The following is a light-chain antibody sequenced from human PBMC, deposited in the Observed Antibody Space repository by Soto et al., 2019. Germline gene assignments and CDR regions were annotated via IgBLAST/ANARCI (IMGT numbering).Light chain of an antibody. Sequence: QSVLTQPPSVSEAPGQRVTISCTGSSSNIEAGYEAHWYQQLPGTAPKLLIYENNNRPSGVPDRFSGSKSGTSASLAITGLQAEDEAEYYCQSYDSSLSGYVFGTGTKLTVL. J-gene: IGLJ1*01. CDR2: ENN. CDR1: SSNIEAGYE. CDR3: QSYDSSLSGYV. V-gene: IGLV1-40*01.